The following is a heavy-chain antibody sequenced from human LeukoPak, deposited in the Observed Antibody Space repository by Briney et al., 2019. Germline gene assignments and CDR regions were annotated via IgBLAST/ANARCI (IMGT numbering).Heavy chain of an antibody. V-gene: IGHV4-39*01. J-gene: IGHJ3*02. CDR3: ARLIAVAGDAFDI. CDR2: IYYSGST. CDR1: GGSISSSSYY. Sequence: PSETLSLTCAVSGGSISSSSYYWGWIRQPPGKGLEWIGSIYYSGSTYYNPSLKSRVTISVDTSKNQFSLKLSSVTAADTAVYYCARLIAVAGDAFDIWGQGTMVTVSS. D-gene: IGHD6-19*01.